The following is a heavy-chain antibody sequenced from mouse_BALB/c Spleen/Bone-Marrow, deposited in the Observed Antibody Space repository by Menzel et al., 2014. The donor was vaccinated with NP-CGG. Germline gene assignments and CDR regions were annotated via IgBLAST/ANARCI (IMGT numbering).Heavy chain of an antibody. CDR2: IWGDGST. Sequence: VMLVESGPGLVAPSQSLSITCTVSGLSLTSYGVSWVRQPPGKGLEWLGVIWGDGSTNYHSALISRLSISKDNSKSQVFLKLNSLQTDDTATYQCAKGEYGKRYYVMDYWGQGTSVTVSS. D-gene: IGHD2-10*02. CDR1: GLSLTSYG. J-gene: IGHJ4*01. CDR3: AKGEYGKRYYVMDY. V-gene: IGHV2-3*01.